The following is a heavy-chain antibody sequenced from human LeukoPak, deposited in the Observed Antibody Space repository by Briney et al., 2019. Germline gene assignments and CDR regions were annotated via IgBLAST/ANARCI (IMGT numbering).Heavy chain of an antibody. Sequence: GGSLRLSCAASGFTFSSYWMNWVRQAPGKGLEWVANIKQDGSEIYYVDSVKGRFTISRDNAKNSLYLQMNSLRAEDTAVYYCARLGLEVGGPNWFDPWGQGTLVTVSS. J-gene: IGHJ5*02. CDR3: ARLGLEVGGPNWFDP. V-gene: IGHV3-7*01. D-gene: IGHD1-1*01. CDR1: GFTFSSYW. CDR2: IKQDGSEI.